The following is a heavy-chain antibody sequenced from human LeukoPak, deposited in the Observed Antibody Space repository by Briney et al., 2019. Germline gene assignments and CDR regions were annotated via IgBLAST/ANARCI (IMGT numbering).Heavy chain of an antibody. J-gene: IGHJ4*02. CDR2: VGISGDT. CDR1: GFTFRSYD. Sequence: PGGSLRLSCAASGFTFRSYDMHWVRQVTGKGLEWVSAVGISGDTYYAGSVKGRFIISRENAKNSLYLQMNSLTAGDTAVYYCVRGGIQVSGIDEIDYWGQGTLVTVSS. CDR3: VRGGIQVSGIDEIDY. D-gene: IGHD6-19*01. V-gene: IGHV3-13*01.